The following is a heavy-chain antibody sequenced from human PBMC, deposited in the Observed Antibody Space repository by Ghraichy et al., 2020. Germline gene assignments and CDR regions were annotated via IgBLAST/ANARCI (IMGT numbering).Heavy chain of an antibody. D-gene: IGHD3-22*01. CDR2: IYYSGST. Sequence: SQTLSLTCTVSGGSISSGGYYWSWIRQHPGKGLEWIGYIYYSGSTYYNPSLKSRVTISVDTSKNQFSLKLSSVTAADTAVYYCARGVSSGHVWFDPWGQGTLVTVSS. V-gene: IGHV4-31*03. CDR1: GGSISSGGYY. J-gene: IGHJ5*02. CDR3: ARGVSSGHVWFDP.